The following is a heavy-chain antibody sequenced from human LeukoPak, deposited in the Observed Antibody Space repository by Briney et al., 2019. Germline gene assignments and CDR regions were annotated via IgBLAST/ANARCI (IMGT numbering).Heavy chain of an antibody. CDR2: IYTSGNT. CDR1: GGSISSGSYS. J-gene: IGHJ5*02. CDR3: ARDHCSGGSCYPGWFDP. D-gene: IGHD2-15*01. V-gene: IGHV4-61*02. Sequence: SETLSLTCTVSGGSISSGSYSWSWIRQPAGKGLEWIGRIYTSGNTNYKPSLKSRVTMSVDTSKKQFSLRLSSVTAADTAVYYCARDHCSGGSCYPGWFDPWGQGTLVTVSS.